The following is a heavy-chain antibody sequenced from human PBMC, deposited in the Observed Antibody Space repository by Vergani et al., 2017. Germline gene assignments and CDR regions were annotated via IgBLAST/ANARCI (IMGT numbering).Heavy chain of an antibody. CDR1: GGSFSGYY. CDR3: ARVQELYDFWSGYRVRYYYYMDV. D-gene: IGHD3-3*01. V-gene: IGHV4-34*01. Sequence: QLQLQESGSGLVKPSQTLSLNCAVYGGSFSGYYWSWIRQPPGKGLEWIGEINHSGSTNYNPSLKSRVTISVDTSKNQFSLKLSSVTAADTAVYYCARVQELYDFWSGYRVRYYYYMDVWGKGTTVTVSS. J-gene: IGHJ6*03. CDR2: INHSGST.